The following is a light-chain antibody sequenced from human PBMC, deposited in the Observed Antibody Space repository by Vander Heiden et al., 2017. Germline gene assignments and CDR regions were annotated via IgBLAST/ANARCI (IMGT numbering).Light chain of an antibody. CDR1: TSDVEISNL. CDR2: EVN. J-gene: IGLJ3*02. Sequence: QSALTQPASVSGSPGQSVTISCTGTTSDVEISNLVPWYQQHPGKAPDLLFYEVNQQPAGAADRFSGSESGNTASLTIAALQAEDEAEYYCSSYAGGGTFVVFGGGTKLTVL. V-gene: IGLV2-23*02. CDR3: SSYAGGGTFVV.